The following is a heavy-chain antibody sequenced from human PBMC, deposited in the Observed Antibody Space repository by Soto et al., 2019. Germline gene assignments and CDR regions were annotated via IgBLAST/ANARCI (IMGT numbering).Heavy chain of an antibody. D-gene: IGHD5-18*01. CDR1: GFTFSSYA. CDR2: INKDGTTT. J-gene: IGHJ3*01. Sequence: GGSLRLSCAASGFTFSSYAMSWVRQAPGKGLVWVSRINKDGTTTPYADSVKGRFTISRDNAKNTLYLQMHSLRAEDTALYFCVGDSGYPDAFDVWGRGTMVTVSS. CDR3: VGDSGYPDAFDV. V-gene: IGHV3-74*01.